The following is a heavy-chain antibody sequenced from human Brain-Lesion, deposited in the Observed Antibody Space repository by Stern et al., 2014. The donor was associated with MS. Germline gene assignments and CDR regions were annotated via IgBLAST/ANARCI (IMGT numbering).Heavy chain of an antibody. CDR1: GFTFGSCA. CDR2: VSSDGSNK. CDR3: AKDRQYLTYFFDH. V-gene: IGHV3-30*18. D-gene: IGHD2/OR15-2a*01. Sequence: QVQLVESGGGVVQPGRPLRLSCVASGFTFGSCAMHWVRQAPGKGLEWVAGVSSDGSNKYYADSVKGRFTISRDNSQNTLYMQMSSLRPEDTAVYYCAKDRQYLTYFFDHWGQGSLVTVSS. J-gene: IGHJ5*02.